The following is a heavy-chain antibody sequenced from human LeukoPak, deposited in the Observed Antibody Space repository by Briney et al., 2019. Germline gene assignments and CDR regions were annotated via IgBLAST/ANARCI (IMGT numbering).Heavy chain of an antibody. V-gene: IGHV1-69*01. CDR1: GGTFSSYA. CDR3: ARGPLKVVPAAINYFDY. Sequence: SVKVSCKASGGTFSSYAISWVRQAPGQGLEWMGGIIPIFGTANYAQKFQGRVTITADESTSTAYMELSSLRSEDTAVYYCARGPLKVVPAAINYFDYWGQGTLVTVSS. CDR2: IIPIFGTA. J-gene: IGHJ4*02. D-gene: IGHD2-2*02.